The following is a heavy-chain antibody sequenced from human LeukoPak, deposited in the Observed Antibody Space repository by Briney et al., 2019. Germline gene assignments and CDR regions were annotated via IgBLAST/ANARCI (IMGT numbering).Heavy chain of an antibody. J-gene: IGHJ6*02. Sequence: SETLSLTCTVSGVSISSYYWSWIRQPPGKGLEWIGYIYYSGSTNYNPSLKSRVTISVDTSKNQFSLKLSSVTAADTAVYYCARIVADDYYYYYYGMDVWGQGTTVTVSS. D-gene: IGHD2-21*01. V-gene: IGHV4-59*01. CDR1: GVSISSYY. CDR3: ARIVADDYYYYYYGMDV. CDR2: IYYSGST.